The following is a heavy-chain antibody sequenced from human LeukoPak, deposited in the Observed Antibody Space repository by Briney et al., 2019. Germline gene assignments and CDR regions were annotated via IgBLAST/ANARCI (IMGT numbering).Heavy chain of an antibody. CDR2: IRYDGSNK. Sequence: GGSLRLSCAASGFTFSSYGMHWVRQAPGKGLEWVAFIRYDGSNKYYADSVKGRFTISRDNSKNTLYLQMNSLRAEDTAVYYCAKIYCSSTSCYWDYYYYMDVWGKGPTVTVSS. D-gene: IGHD2-2*01. CDR3: AKIYCSSTSCYWDYYYYMDV. J-gene: IGHJ6*03. CDR1: GFTFSSYG. V-gene: IGHV3-30*02.